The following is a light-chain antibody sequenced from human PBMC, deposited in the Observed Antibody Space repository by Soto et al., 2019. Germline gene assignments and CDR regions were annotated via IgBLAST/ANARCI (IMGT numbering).Light chain of an antibody. CDR1: QSVSSD. J-gene: IGKJ3*01. CDR2: SAS. Sequence: EIVMTQSPATLSVSPGERATLSCRASQSVSSDVAWYQQQLVQAPRPLIYSASTRATGVPARFSGSGSGSDFTLPISSLQSEDFAVYYCQHYNKWPLTFGPGTQVDN. V-gene: IGKV3-15*01. CDR3: QHYNKWPLT.